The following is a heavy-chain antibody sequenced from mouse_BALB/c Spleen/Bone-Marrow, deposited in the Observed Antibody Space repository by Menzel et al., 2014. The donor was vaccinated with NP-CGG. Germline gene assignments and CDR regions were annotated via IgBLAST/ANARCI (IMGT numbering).Heavy chain of an antibody. Sequence: EVQLQQSGPELVKPGTSVKMSCKAPGYTFTSYVIHWVKQKPGRGLEWIGYINPFNDGTKYNEKFKDKATLTSDKSSNTAYMELSSLTSEDSAVYYCARTGNYYGSSFDYWGQGTTLTVSS. J-gene: IGHJ2*01. CDR3: ARTGNYYGSSFDY. CDR1: GYTFTSYV. V-gene: IGHV1-14*01. D-gene: IGHD1-1*01. CDR2: INPFNDGT.